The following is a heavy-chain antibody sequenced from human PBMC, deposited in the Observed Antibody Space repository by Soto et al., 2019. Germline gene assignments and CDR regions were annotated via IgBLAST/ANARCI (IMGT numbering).Heavy chain of an antibody. CDR2: IYYSGST. Sequence: SETLSLTCAVSGYSISSSNWWGWIRQPPGKGLEWIGYIYYSGSTYYNPSLKSRVTMSVDTSKNQFSLKLSSVTAVDTAVYYCARERRESTQYCSGGSCFSYYYYMDVWGKGTTVTVSS. V-gene: IGHV4-28*03. J-gene: IGHJ6*03. D-gene: IGHD2-15*01. CDR3: ARERRESTQYCSGGSCFSYYYYMDV. CDR1: GYSISSSNW.